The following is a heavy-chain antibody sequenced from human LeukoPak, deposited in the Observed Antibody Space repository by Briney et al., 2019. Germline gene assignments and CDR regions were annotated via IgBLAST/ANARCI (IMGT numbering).Heavy chain of an antibody. D-gene: IGHD4-17*01. J-gene: IGHJ4*02. CDR2: ISSSGSTI. CDR3: ARDRYGGNSAVDY. Sequence: GGSLRLSCAASGFTFSDYYMSWIRQAPGKGLEWVSYISSSGSTIYYADSVKDRFTISRDNAKNSLYLQMNSLRAEDTAVYYCARDRYGGNSAVDYWGQGTLVTVSS. CDR1: GFTFSDYY. V-gene: IGHV3-11*01.